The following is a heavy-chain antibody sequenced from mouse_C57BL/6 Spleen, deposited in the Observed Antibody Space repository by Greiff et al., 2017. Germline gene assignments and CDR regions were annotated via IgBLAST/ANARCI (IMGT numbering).Heavy chain of an antibody. CDR3: ARSDSNYDYAMDY. J-gene: IGHJ4*01. V-gene: IGHV1-52*01. Sequence: VQLQQPGAELVRPGSSVKLSCKASGYTFTSYWMHWVKQRPIQGLEWIGNIDPSDSETHYTQKFQDKATLTVDKSSSTAYMQLSSLTSEDSAVYYCARSDSNYDYAMDYWGQGTSVTVSS. CDR1: GYTFTSYW. D-gene: IGHD2-5*01. CDR2: IDPSDSET.